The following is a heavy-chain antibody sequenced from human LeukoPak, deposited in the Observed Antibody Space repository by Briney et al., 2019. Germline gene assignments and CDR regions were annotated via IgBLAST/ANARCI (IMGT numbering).Heavy chain of an antibody. Sequence: ASVKVSCKASGYTFTNSYIHWVRQAPGQGLEWMGWISAYNGNTNYAQKLQGRVTMTTDTSTSTAYMELRSLRSDDTAVYYCARDPPREFDPWGQGTLVTVSS. CDR3: ARDPPREFDP. V-gene: IGHV1-18*04. J-gene: IGHJ5*02. CDR2: ISAYNGNT. CDR1: GYTFTNSY.